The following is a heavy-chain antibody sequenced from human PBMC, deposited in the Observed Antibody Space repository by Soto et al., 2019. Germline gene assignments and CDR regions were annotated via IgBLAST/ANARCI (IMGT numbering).Heavy chain of an antibody. CDR1: GFIFSNYV. J-gene: IGHJ4*02. D-gene: IGHD1-26*01. Sequence: VQLVDSGGGLVQPGGSLRLSCAASGFIFSNYVMSWVRQAPGKGLEWVSSISDSGGTSYYADSVKGRFTISRDNSKNTLYLQMTSPRAEDTAIYYCAKRPRALLTFDYWGQGTLVTVSS. CDR3: AKRPRALLTFDY. V-gene: IGHV3-23*04. CDR2: ISDSGGTS.